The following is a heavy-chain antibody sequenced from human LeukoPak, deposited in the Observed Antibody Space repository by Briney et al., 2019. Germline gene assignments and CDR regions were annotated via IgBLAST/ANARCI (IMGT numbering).Heavy chain of an antibody. CDR1: GGTFGDYC. V-gene: IGHV3-20*04. D-gene: IGHD3-3*01. J-gene: IGHJ4*02. Sequence: RAGGSLRLSCAASGGTFGDYCMSWVRQAPGKGLELVSGINWYGGGTGYADSVKGRCTISCDNAKNSLYLQMNSLRAEDTAVYYCARADYDFWSYSFDYWGQGTLVTVSS. CDR2: INWYGGGT. CDR3: ARADYDFWSYSFDY.